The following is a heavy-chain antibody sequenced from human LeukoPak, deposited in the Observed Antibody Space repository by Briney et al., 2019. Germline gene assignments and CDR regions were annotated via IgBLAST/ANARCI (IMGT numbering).Heavy chain of an antibody. J-gene: IGHJ4*02. Sequence: QSGRSLRLSCVASGFTFDDYAMHWVRQAPGKGLEWVSGISWNGGSIGYADSVKGRFTISRDNAKNSVYLQMNSLRAEDTAFYYCARLGAGMHFFYLDLWGQGTLVTVSS. CDR2: ISWNGGSI. V-gene: IGHV3-9*01. CDR1: GFTFDDYA. D-gene: IGHD3-3*02. CDR3: ARLGAGMHFFYLDL.